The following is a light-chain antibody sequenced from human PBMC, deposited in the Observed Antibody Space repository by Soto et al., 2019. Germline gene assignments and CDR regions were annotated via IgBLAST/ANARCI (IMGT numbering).Light chain of an antibody. J-gene: IGLJ1*01. CDR1: SSDHGGYNY. CDR3: SSYTISSTLV. Sequence: QSVLTQPASVSGSPGQSITISCTGTSSDHGGYNYVSWYQQHPGKAPKLMIYDVSHRPSGVSNRFSGSKSGNTGSLTISGLQADDEADYYCSSYTISSTLVFGTGTKVTVL. CDR2: DVS. V-gene: IGLV2-14*01.